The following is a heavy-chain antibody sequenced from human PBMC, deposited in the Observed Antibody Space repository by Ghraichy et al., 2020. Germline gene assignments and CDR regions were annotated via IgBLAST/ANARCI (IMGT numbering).Heavy chain of an antibody. CDR2: IKQDGSEK. CDR3: ARVRVQQQLVYFDY. V-gene: IGHV3-7*03. J-gene: IGHJ4*02. Sequence: GGSLRLSCAASGFTFSSYWMSWVRQAPGKGLEWVANIKQDGSEKYYVDSVKGRFTISRDNAKNSLYLQMNSLRAEDTAVYYCARVRVQQQLVYFDYWGQGTLVTVSS. D-gene: IGHD6-13*01. CDR1: GFTFSSYW.